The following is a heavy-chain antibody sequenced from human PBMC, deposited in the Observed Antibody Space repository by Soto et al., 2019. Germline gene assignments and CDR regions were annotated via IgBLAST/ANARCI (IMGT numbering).Heavy chain of an antibody. CDR2: ISGRGGST. Sequence: EVQLLESGGGLVQPGGSLRLSCAASGFTFSGYAMSWVRQAPGKGLEWVSGISGRGGSTYYADSVKGRFTISRDNSKNTLYLQMNSLRAEDTAVYYCAKGPLYGDYVSGWGQGTLVTVSS. CDR1: GFTFSGYA. J-gene: IGHJ4*02. D-gene: IGHD4-17*01. V-gene: IGHV3-23*01. CDR3: AKGPLYGDYVSG.